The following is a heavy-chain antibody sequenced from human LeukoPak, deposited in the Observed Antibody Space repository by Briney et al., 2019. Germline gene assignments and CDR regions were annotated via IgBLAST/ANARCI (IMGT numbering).Heavy chain of an antibody. Sequence: GGSLRLSCAVSGFALSSHWMTWVRQVPGRGPEWVANVNRDGSETYYLDSVKGRFTISKDNAKNSLYLQMNSLRAEDTALYHCARNNGMDVWGQGTTVIVSS. CDR1: GFALSSHW. CDR3: ARNNGMDV. CDR2: VNRDGSET. V-gene: IGHV3-7*03. J-gene: IGHJ6*02.